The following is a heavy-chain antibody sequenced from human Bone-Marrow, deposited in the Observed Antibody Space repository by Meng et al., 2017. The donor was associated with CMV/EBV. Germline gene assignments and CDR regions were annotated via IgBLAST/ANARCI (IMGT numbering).Heavy chain of an antibody. Sequence: ASVKVSCKASGYTFTGYYMHWVRQAPGQGLEWMGWINPNSGGTNYAQKFQRRVTMTRDTSISTAYMELSRLRSDDTAVYYCARRVASVVAGSLDYWGQGTLVTVSS. CDR1: GYTFTGYY. CDR3: ARRVASVVAGSLDY. J-gene: IGHJ4*02. CDR2: INPNSGGT. D-gene: IGHD2-15*01. V-gene: IGHV1-2*02.